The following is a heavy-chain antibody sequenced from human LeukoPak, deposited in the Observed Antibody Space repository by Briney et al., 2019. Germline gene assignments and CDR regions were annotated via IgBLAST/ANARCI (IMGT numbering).Heavy chain of an antibody. D-gene: IGHD3-10*01. CDR2: ITGSGGRT. Sequence: GGSLRLSCAASGFTFSSYAMNWVRQAPGKGLEWVSAITGSGGRTYYADSVKGRFTISRDNSKNMLYLEVFSLTADDTAVYYCAKDDAWLRFGEWSQGTLVTVSS. J-gene: IGHJ4*02. CDR3: AKDDAWLRFGE. V-gene: IGHV3-23*01. CDR1: GFTFSSYA.